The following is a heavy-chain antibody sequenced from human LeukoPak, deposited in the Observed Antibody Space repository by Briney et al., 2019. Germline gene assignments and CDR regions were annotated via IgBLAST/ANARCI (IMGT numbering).Heavy chain of an antibody. CDR3: AKDGTMITFGQRRHMDV. D-gene: IGHD3-16*01. Sequence: GGSLRLSCAASGFTVSSNYMSWVRQAPGKGLEWVAFIRYDGSNKYYADSVKGRFTISRDNSKNTLYLQMNSLRAEDTAVYYCAKDGTMITFGQRRHMDVWGKGTTVTVSS. J-gene: IGHJ6*03. V-gene: IGHV3-30*02. CDR2: IRYDGSNK. CDR1: GFTVSSNY.